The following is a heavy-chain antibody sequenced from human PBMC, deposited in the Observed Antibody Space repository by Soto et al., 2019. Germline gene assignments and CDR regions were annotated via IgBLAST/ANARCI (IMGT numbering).Heavy chain of an antibody. J-gene: IGHJ5*02. CDR1: GGTFSSYA. CDR2: IIPIFGTA. V-gene: IGHV1-69*01. CDR3: ARDPLPISPSGWFDT. Sequence: QVQLVQSGAEVKKPGSSVKVSCKASGGTFSSYAISWVRQAPGQGLEWMGGIIPIFGTANYAQKFQGRVTITADESTSTAYMELSSLRYEDTAVYYCARDPLPISPSGWFDTWVQGTLVTVSS.